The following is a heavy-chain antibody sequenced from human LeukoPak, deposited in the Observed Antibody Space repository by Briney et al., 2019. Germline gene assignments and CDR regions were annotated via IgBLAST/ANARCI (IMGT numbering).Heavy chain of an antibody. CDR1: GGSISSSSYY. D-gene: IGHD6-19*01. V-gene: IGHV4-39*07. CDR3: ARDLRQWLVLGNWLDP. Sequence: SETLSLTCTVSGGSISSSSYYWGWIRQPPGKGLEWIGSIYYSGSTYYNPSLKSRVTISVDTSKNQFSLKLSSVTAADTAVYYCARDLRQWLVLGNWLDPWGQGTLVTVSS. J-gene: IGHJ5*02. CDR2: IYYSGST.